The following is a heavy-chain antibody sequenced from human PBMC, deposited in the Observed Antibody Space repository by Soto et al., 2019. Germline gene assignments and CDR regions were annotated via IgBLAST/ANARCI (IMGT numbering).Heavy chain of an antibody. CDR1: GFTFGDYA. CDR2: IRSKAYGGTT. D-gene: IGHD6-13*01. CDR3: TREASYSSSWYYYYYYYMDV. V-gene: IGHV3-49*03. Sequence: GGSLRLSCTASGFTFGDYAMSWFRQAPGKGLEWVGFIRSKAYGGTTEYAASVKGRFTISRDDSKSIAYLQMNSLKTEDTAVYYCTREASYSSSWYYYYYYYMDVWGKGTTVTVSS. J-gene: IGHJ6*03.